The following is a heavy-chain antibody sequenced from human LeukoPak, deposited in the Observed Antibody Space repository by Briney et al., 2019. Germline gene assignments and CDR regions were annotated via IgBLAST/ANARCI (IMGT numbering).Heavy chain of an antibody. D-gene: IGHD4-17*01. CDR2: ISGSGGST. V-gene: IGHV3-23*01. Sequence: GGSLRLSCTASGFTVSSNHMSWVRQAPGKGLEWVSAISGSGGSTYYADSVKGRFTISRDNSKNTLYLQMNSLRAEDTAVYYCAKNYGDPLYYYYYMDVWGKGTTVTVSS. CDR3: AKNYGDPLYYYYYMDV. J-gene: IGHJ6*03. CDR1: GFTVSSNH.